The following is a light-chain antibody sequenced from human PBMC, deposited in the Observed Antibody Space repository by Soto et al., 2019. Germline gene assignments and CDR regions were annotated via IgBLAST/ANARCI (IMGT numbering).Light chain of an antibody. CDR1: SSDVGGYNY. V-gene: IGLV2-14*01. CDR2: DVS. J-gene: IGLJ2*01. Sequence: QSALTLPASVSGSPGQSITISCTGTSSDVGGYNYVSWYQQHPGKAPKLMIYDVSNRPSGVSNRFSGSKSGNTASLTISGLQAEGEADYYCSSYSSSSTLVFGGGTKLTVL. CDR3: SSYSSSSTLV.